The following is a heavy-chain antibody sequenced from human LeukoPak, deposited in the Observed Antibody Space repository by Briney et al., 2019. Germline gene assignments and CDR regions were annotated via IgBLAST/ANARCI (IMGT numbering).Heavy chain of an antibody. CDR1: GVTVSNTW. CDR3: TTGGGTMDF. V-gene: IGHV3-15*01. D-gene: IGHD2-15*01. Sequence: PGGSLRLSCIASGVTVSNTWMSWVRQAPGKGLEWVGLFTSRSAGGTIHYAAPVQGRFTILAEDSKNTWYLQMNGLQIEDTGIYYCTTGGGTMDFWGQGTLVTVSS. J-gene: IGHJ4*02. CDR2: FTSRSAGGTI.